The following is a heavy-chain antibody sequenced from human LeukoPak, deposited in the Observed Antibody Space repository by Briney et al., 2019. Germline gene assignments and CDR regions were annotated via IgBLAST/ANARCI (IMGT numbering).Heavy chain of an antibody. D-gene: IGHD6-6*01. CDR2: ISSGGTYI. CDR3: AREVEYSSSPN. V-gene: IGHV3-21*01. J-gene: IGHJ4*02. Sequence: GGSLRLSCTASGFAFSSYSMNWVRQAPGKGLEWVSSISSGGTYIYYADSVKGRFTISRDNAKNSLYLQMNSLRAEDTATYYCAREVEYSSSPNWGQGTLVTVSS. CDR1: GFAFSSYS.